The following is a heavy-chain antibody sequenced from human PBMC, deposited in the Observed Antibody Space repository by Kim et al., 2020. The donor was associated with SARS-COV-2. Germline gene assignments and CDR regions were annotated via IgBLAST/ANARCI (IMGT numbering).Heavy chain of an antibody. CDR1: GYTFTGYY. CDR3: AREVSGIQLCFPVDY. CDR2: INPNIGGT. D-gene: IGHD5-18*01. Sequence: ASVKVSCKASGYTFTGYYIHWVRQAPGQGLEWMGGINPNIGGTNYAQKFQGRVTITRDTSISTAYMELSRLRSDDTAVYYCAREVSGIQLCFPVDYWGQGTLVTVSS. V-gene: IGHV1-2*02. J-gene: IGHJ4*02.